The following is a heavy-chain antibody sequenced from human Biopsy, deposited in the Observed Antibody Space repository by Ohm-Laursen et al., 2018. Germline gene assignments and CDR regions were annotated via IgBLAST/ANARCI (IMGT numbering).Heavy chain of an antibody. D-gene: IGHD4-23*01. J-gene: IGHJ2*01. Sequence: SQTLSLTWAVSGGSVSSGGFYWSWILQHPGKGLEWIGYIYYSGTTYYNPSLKSLVTISVDTSKNQFSLKLNSVTAADTAVYYCARRPYGGTRYWYFDLWGRGTLVTVSS. CDR3: ARRPYGGTRYWYFDL. V-gene: IGHV4-31*01. CDR2: IYYSGTT. CDR1: GGSVSSGGFY.